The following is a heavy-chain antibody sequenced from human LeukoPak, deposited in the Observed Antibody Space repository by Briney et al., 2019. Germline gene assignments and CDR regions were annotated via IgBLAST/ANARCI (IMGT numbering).Heavy chain of an antibody. CDR1: GFTFSGSA. J-gene: IGHJ4*02. V-gene: IGHV3-73*01. CDR3: ASGYSGSYYRDY. D-gene: IGHD1-26*01. CDR2: IRSKADSYAT. Sequence: GGSLKLSCAASGFTFSGSAMHWVRQASGKGLEWVGRIRSKADSYATAYAASVKGRFTISRDDSKNTAYLQMNSLKTEDTAVYYCASGYSGSYYRDYWGQGTLVTVSS.